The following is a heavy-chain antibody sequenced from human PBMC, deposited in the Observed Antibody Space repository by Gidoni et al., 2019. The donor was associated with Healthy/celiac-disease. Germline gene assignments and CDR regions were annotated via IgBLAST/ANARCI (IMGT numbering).Heavy chain of an antibody. CDR3: ARMSSSWDRYYYYGMDV. V-gene: IGHV3-7*01. D-gene: IGHD6-13*01. CDR2: IKQDGSEK. J-gene: IGHJ6*02. Sequence: EVQLVESGGGLVQPGGSLRLSCAASGFTFSSYWMSWVRQAPGKGLEWVANIKQDGSEKYYVDSVKGRFTISRDNAKNSLYLQMNSLRAEDTAVYYCARMSSSWDRYYYYGMDVWGQGTTVTVSS. CDR1: GFTFSSYW.